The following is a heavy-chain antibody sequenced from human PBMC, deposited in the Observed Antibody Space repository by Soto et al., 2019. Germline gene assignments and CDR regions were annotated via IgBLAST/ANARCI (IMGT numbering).Heavy chain of an antibody. J-gene: IGHJ6*02. V-gene: IGHV1-18*01. CDR1: GYTFTSYG. D-gene: IGHD6-19*01. CDR2: ISAYINYT. Sequence: RASVKVSCKASGYTFTSYGINWVRQAPGQGLEWMGWISAYINYTNFAQKFQGRVTMTTDTSTSTAYMELRSLRSDDTAVFYCARDRTAYSSLGYGMDVWGQGTTVTVSS. CDR3: ARDRTAYSSLGYGMDV.